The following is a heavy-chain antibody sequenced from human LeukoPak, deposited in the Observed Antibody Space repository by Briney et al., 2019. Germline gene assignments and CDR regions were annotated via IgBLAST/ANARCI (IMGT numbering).Heavy chain of an antibody. Sequence: ASVKVSCKASGYTFTGYYMHWVRQAPGQGLEWMGWINPNSGGTNYAQKFQGRVTMTGDTSISTAYMELSRLRSDDTAVYYCARYYYGSGSYYNVDYFDYWGQGTLVTVSS. J-gene: IGHJ4*02. D-gene: IGHD3-10*01. V-gene: IGHV1-2*02. CDR3: ARYYYGSGSYYNVDYFDY. CDR1: GYTFTGYY. CDR2: INPNSGGT.